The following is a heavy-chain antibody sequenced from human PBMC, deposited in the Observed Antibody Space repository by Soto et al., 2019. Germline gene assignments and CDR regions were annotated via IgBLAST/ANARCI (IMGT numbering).Heavy chain of an antibody. J-gene: IGHJ5*02. D-gene: IGHD3-10*01. CDR2: ISAYNGNT. V-gene: IGHV1-18*01. Sequence: QVRLVQSGAEVKKPGASVKVSCKASGYTFTSYDISWVRQAPGQGLEWMGWISAYNGNTNYAQKLQGRVTMTTDTPRGTAYLELRSRRSDDTAVYYCARDRGFGETSWFDPGGQGTLVTVSS. CDR1: GYTFTSYD. CDR3: ARDRGFGETSWFDP.